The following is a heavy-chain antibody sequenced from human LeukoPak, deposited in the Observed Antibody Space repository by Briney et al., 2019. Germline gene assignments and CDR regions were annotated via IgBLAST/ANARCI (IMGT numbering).Heavy chain of an antibody. V-gene: IGHV3-23*01. CDR1: GFTFSNYG. J-gene: IGHJ6*03. CDR2: MSGSGGST. CDR3: ARGLVNYYMDV. Sequence: GGSLRLSCAASGFTFSNYGMSWVRQAPGKGLEWVSAMSGSGGSTYYADSVKGRFTISRDNAKNSLYLQMNSLRAEDTAVYYCARGLVNYYMDVWGKGTTVTISS. D-gene: IGHD3-9*01.